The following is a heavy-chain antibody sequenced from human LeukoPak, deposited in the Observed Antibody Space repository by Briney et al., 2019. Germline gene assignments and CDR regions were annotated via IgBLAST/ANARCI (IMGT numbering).Heavy chain of an antibody. Sequence: SETLSLTCTVSGGSISSGGYYWSWIRQHPGKGLEWIGYIYYSGSTYYNPSLKSRVTISVDTSKNQFSLKLSSVTAADTAVYYCARVGIAVAGTLTGMDVWGQGTLVTVSS. D-gene: IGHD6-19*01. CDR1: GGSISSGGYY. V-gene: IGHV4-31*03. J-gene: IGHJ4*02. CDR3: ARVGIAVAGTLTGMDV. CDR2: IYYSGST.